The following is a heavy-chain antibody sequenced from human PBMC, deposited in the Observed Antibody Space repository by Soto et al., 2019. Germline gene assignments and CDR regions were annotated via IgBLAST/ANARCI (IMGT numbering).Heavy chain of an antibody. V-gene: IGHV4-39*01. D-gene: IGHD3-22*01. CDR1: GGSISSSSYY. CDR3: ARAYYYDIRGDYYLSACDI. CDR2: IYYSGST. Sequence: SETLSVTCTVSGGSISSSSYYWGWIRQPPGKGLEWIGSIYYSGSTYYNPSLKSRVTISVDTSKNQFSLKLSSVTAADTAVYYCARAYYYDIRGDYYLSACDIWGQGTTRTVS. J-gene: IGHJ3*02.